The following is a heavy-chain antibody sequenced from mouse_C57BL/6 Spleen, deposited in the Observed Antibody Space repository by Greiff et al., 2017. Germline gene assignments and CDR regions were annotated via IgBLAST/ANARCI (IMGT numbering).Heavy chain of an antibody. CDR3: GRYIKEFRTTVFDY. J-gene: IGHJ2*01. V-gene: IGHV7-3*01. Sequence: EVQLVESGGGLVQPGGSLSLSCAASGFTFTDYYMSWVRQPPGKALEWLGFIRNKANGYTTEYSASVKGRFTISRDNSQSILYLQMNALRAEDSATYYCGRYIKEFRTTVFDYWGQGTTLTVSS. CDR1: GFTFTDYY. D-gene: IGHD1-1*01. CDR2: IRNKANGYTT.